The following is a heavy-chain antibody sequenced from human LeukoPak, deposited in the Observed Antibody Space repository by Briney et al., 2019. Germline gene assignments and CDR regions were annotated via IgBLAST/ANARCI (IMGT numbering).Heavy chain of an antibody. D-gene: IGHD1-20*01. Sequence: GGSLRLSCAASGFTFSSYAMHWVRQAPGKGLEWVAVISYDGSNKYYADSVKGRFTISRDNSKNTLYLQMNSLRAEDTAVYYCASTVDNWNPYYYYYYMDVWGKGTTVTVSS. V-gene: IGHV3-30-3*01. J-gene: IGHJ6*03. CDR1: GFTFSSYA. CDR3: ASTVDNWNPYYYYYYMDV. CDR2: ISYDGSNK.